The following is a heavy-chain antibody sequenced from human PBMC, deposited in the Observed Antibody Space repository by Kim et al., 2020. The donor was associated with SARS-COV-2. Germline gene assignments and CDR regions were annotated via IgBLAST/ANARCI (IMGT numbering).Heavy chain of an antibody. CDR1: GFTFSSYE. CDR2: ISSSGSTI. V-gene: IGHV3-48*03. Sequence: GGSLRLSCAASGFTFSSYEMNWVRQAPGKGLEWVSYISSSGSTIYYADSVKGRFTISRDNAKNSLYLQMNSLRAEDTAVYYCARLTLARGYSSSSADYWGQGTLVTVSS. J-gene: IGHJ4*02. D-gene: IGHD6-6*01. CDR3: ARLTLARGYSSSSADY.